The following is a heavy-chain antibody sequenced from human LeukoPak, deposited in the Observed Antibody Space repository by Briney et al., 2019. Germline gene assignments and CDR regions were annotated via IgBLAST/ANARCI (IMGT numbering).Heavy chain of an antibody. J-gene: IGHJ4*02. V-gene: IGHV3-49*04. CDR1: GFSFPSHT. CDR2: IRSKAYGGTT. CDR3: TTDRPVTFGGVIVKV. D-gene: IGHD3-16*02. Sequence: GGSLRLSCAASGFSFPSHTLNWVRQAPGKGLEWVGFIRSKAYGGTTEYAASVKGRFTISRDDSKSIAYLQMNSLKTEDTAVYYCTTDRPVTFGGVIVKVWGQGTLVTVSS.